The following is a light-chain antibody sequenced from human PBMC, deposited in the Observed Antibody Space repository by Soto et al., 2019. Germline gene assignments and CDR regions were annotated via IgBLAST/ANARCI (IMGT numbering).Light chain of an antibody. J-gene: IGLJ1*01. Sequence: QPASVSGSPGQSITISCTGTSSDVGGYNYVSWYQQHPGKAPKLMIYEVSNRPSGVSHRFSGSKSGNTASLTISGLQAEDEADYYCSSYTSSSTRVFGTGTKLTVL. CDR1: SSDVGGYNY. V-gene: IGLV2-14*01. CDR3: SSYTSSSTRV. CDR2: EVS.